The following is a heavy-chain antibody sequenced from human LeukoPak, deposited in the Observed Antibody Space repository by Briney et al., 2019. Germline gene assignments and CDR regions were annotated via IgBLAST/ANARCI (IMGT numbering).Heavy chain of an antibody. CDR2: ISSNGGST. Sequence: PGGSLRLSCSASGFTFSSYAMHWVRQAPGKGLEYVSAISSNGGSTYYADSVKGRFTISRDNSKNTLYLQMSSLRAEHTAVYYSVKGQRYYDSSGYYSIEYFQHWGQGTLVTVSS. CDR3: VKGQRYYDSSGYYSIEYFQH. V-gene: IGHV3-64D*09. D-gene: IGHD3-22*01. CDR1: GFTFSSYA. J-gene: IGHJ1*01.